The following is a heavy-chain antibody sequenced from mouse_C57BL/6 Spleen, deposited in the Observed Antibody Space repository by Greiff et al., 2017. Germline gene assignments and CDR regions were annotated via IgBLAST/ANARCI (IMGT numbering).Heavy chain of an antibody. CDR2: IYPGDGDT. V-gene: IGHV1-80*01. Sequence: QVQLQQSGAELVKPGASVKISCKASGYAFSSYWMNWVKQRPGKGLEWIGQIYPGDGDTNSNGKFKGKATLNADKTSSTAYMQLSSMTSEDSAVYFSARKLGRLESDDWGQGTTLTVSS. CDR3: ARKLGRLESDD. J-gene: IGHJ2*01. CDR1: GYAFSSYW. D-gene: IGHD4-1*01.